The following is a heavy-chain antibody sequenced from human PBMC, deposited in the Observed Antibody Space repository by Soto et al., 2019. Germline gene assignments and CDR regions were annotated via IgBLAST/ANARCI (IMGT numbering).Heavy chain of an antibody. CDR3: AKNIFLTGYYFPDYFDY. CDR2: ISGSGDST. D-gene: IGHD3-9*01. CDR1: GFTFGSYA. Sequence: GGSLRLSCAASGFTFGSYAMNWVRQAPGKGLEWVSSISGSGDSTYYADSVKGRFTISRDNSKNTLYLQMDSLRADDTAVYYCAKNIFLTGYYFPDYFDYWGQGTLVTVSS. V-gene: IGHV3-23*01. J-gene: IGHJ4*02.